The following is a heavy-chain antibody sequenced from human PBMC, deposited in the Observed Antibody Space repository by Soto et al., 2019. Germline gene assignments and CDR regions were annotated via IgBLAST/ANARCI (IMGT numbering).Heavy chain of an antibody. Sequence: QVQLVQSGAEVRKPGSSVKVSCEASGGSFNNYVISWLRQAPGQGLEWMGGIIPNYEAANYAQKFRGRLTITADKATKTAYMERNSLRPEDTATYYCARYWNAGTLYGAFDIWGQGTTVIVS. CDR3: ARYWNAGTLYGAFDI. CDR2: IIPNYEAA. V-gene: IGHV1-69*06. J-gene: IGHJ3*02. CDR1: GGSFNNYV. D-gene: IGHD4-17*01.